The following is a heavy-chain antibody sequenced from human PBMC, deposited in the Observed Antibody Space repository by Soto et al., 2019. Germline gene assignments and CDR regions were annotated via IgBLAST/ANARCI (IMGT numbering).Heavy chain of an antibody. CDR3: ATKRTGITTIGPGY. D-gene: IGHD1-20*01. J-gene: IGHJ4*02. V-gene: IGHV3-15*02. CDR1: GFTFSNAW. CDR2: IKSKTEGGTT. Sequence: EVQLVESGGALVKPGGSLRLSCEASGFTFSNAWMSWVRQAPGKGLEWVGRIKSKTEGGTTDYAAGVEGRFTISREDSKNTVYLQMDSLKTEDTAVYYCATKRTGITTIGPGYWGQGTLVTVSS.